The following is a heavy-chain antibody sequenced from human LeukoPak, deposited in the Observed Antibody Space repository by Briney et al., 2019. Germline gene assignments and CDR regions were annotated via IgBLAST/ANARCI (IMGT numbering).Heavy chain of an antibody. V-gene: IGHV4-59*01. CDR3: ARTSIIATPYYLDY. Sequence: SETLSLTCTVSGGSISSYYWSWIRQPPGKGLKWIGYIYYSGSTNYNPSLKSRVTISVDTSKNQFSLKLSSVTAADTAVYYCARTSIIATPYYLDYWGQGTLVTISS. J-gene: IGHJ4*02. CDR2: IYYSGST. D-gene: IGHD1-26*01. CDR1: GGSISSYY.